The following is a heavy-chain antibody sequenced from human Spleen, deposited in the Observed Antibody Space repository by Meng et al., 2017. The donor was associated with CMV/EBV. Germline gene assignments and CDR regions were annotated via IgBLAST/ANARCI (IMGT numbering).Heavy chain of an antibody. CDR2: ISGSGGST. Sequence: GGSLRLSCAASGFTFSSYAMSWVRQAPGKGLEWVSAISGSGGSTYYADSVKGRFTISRDNSKNTLYLQMNSLRAEDTAVYYCATAGYCSSTSCYSSAFDIWGQGTMVTVSS. V-gene: IGHV3-23*01. CDR3: ATAGYCSSTSCYSSAFDI. CDR1: GFTFSSYA. D-gene: IGHD2-2*02. J-gene: IGHJ3*02.